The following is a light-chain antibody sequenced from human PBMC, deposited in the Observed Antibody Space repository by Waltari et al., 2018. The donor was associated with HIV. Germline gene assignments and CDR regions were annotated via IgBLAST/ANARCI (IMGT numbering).Light chain of an antibody. CDR3: QQYNNWPPWT. CDR2: GAS. V-gene: IGKV3-15*01. CDR1: QSISTN. Sequence: EVVMTQSPATLSVSPGEGASLSCRASQSISTNLAWYQQKPGQAPRLLIYGASTRATGIPARFSGSGSGTEFTLTISSLQSEDFAVYYCQQYNNWPPWTFGQGTKVEIK. J-gene: IGKJ1*01.